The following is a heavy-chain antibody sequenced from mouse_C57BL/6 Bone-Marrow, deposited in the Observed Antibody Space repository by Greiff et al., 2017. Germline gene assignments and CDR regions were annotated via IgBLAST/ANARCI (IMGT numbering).Heavy chain of an antibody. CDR2: IFPGSGST. D-gene: IGHD3-1*01. CDR1: GYTFTGYW. V-gene: IGHV1-9*01. CDR3: ANSRTGAALAY. J-gene: IGHJ4*01. Sequence: VQLQQSGAELMKPGASVKLSCKATGYTFTGYWIDWVKQRPGHGLEWIGEIFPGSGSTYYNEKFKGKATFTADTSSNTAYLQLSSLTSEASAFYDCANSRTGAALAYWGQGTLVTVSA.